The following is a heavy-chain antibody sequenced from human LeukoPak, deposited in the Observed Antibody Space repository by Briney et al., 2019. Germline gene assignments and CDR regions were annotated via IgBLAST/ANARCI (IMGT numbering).Heavy chain of an antibody. CDR3: ASSLGFGESPADY. V-gene: IGHV3-53*04. J-gene: IGHJ4*02. Sequence: GGSLRLSCAASGFTVSSNYMSWVRQAPGKGLEWVSVIYSGGSTYYADSVKGQFTISRHNSKNTLYLQMNSLRAEDTAVYYCASSLGFGESPADYWGQGTLVTVSS. D-gene: IGHD3-10*01. CDR1: GFTVSSNY. CDR2: IYSGGST.